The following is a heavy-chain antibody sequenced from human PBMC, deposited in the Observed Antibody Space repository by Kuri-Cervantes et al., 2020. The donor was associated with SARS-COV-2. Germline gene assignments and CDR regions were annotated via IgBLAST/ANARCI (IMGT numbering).Heavy chain of an antibody. CDR1: GFTFSSCD. V-gene: IGHV3-30*04. CDR3: ARDFEPGIAVAGANYYNMDV. D-gene: IGHD6-19*01. J-gene: IGHJ6*03. Sequence: GESLKISCAASGFTFSSCDMHWVRQAPGKGLEWVAVISYDGSNKHYADSVKGRFTISRDNSKNTLYLQMNSLRSEDTAVYYCARDFEPGIAVAGANYYNMDVWGKGTTVTVSS. CDR2: ISYDGSNK.